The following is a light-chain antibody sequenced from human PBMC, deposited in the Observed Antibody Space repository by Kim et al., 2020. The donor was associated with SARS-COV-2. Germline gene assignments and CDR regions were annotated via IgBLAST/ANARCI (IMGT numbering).Light chain of an antibody. CDR1: RPNIGSNT. CDR3: AAWDDSLNGWV. Sequence: GPRVTISCSGSRPNIGSNTVNWYRQLPGTAPKLLIYSNHQRPSGVPDRFSGSKSGTSASLAISGLQSEDEADYYCAAWDDSLNGWVFGGGTQLTVL. CDR2: SNH. V-gene: IGLV1-44*01. J-gene: IGLJ3*02.